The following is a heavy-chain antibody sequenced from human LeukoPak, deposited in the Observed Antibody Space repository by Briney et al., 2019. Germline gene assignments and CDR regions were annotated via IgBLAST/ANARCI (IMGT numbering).Heavy chain of an antibody. Sequence: PGGSLRLSCAAAGFIFSNYWMSWVRQAPGKRLEWVAHINKDGSEKYYVDSVKGRFTISRDNAKNSLYLQMNSLRADDTAFYYCARVKVDYNSTDVWGKGPTVTVSS. D-gene: IGHD3-22*01. V-gene: IGHV3-7*01. CDR1: GFIFSNYW. CDR3: ARVKVDYNSTDV. J-gene: IGHJ6*04. CDR2: INKDGSEK.